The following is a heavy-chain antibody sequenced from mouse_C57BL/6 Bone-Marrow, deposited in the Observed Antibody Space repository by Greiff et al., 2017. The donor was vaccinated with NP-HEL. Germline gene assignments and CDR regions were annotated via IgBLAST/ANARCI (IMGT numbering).Heavy chain of an antibody. V-gene: IGHV5-15*01. J-gene: IGHJ4*01. CDR1: GFTFSDYG. Sequence: EVKLMESGGGLVQPGGSLKLSCAASGFTFSDYGMAWVRQAPRKGPEWVAFISNLAYSIYYADTVTGRFTISRENAKNTLYLEMSSLRSEDTAMYYCARRTVVADYAMDYWGQGTSVTVSS. D-gene: IGHD1-1*01. CDR2: ISNLAYSI. CDR3: ARRTVVADYAMDY.